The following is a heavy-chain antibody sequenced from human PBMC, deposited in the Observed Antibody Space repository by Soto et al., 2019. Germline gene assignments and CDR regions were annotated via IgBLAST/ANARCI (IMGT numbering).Heavy chain of an antibody. D-gene: IGHD4-17*01. J-gene: IGHJ4*02. CDR2: IYYSGST. CDR3: ARRYGPGFDY. V-gene: IGHV4-59*08. Sequence: SETLSLTCSVSGGSISSYYWSWIRQPPGKGLEWIGYIYYSGSTNYNPSLKSRVTISVDTSKNQFSLKLSSVTAADTAVYYCARRYGPGFDYWGQGTLVTVSS. CDR1: GGSISSYY.